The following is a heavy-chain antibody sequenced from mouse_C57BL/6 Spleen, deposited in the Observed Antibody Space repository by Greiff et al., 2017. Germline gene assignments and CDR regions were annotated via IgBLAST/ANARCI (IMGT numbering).Heavy chain of an antibody. J-gene: IGHJ3*01. CDR2: INPSSGYT. D-gene: IGHD2-4*01. V-gene: IGHV1-7*01. CDR1: GYTFTSYW. CDR3: LYDYDEERFAY. Sequence: QVQLQQSGAELAKPGASVKLSCKASGYTFTSYWMPWVKQRPGQGLEWIGYINPSSGYTKYNQKFKDKATLTADKSSSTAYMQLSSLTYEDSAVYYCLYDYDEERFAYWGQGTLVTVSA.